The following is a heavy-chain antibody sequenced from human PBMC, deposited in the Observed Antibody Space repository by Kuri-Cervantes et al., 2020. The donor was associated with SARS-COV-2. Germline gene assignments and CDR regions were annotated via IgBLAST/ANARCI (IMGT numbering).Heavy chain of an antibody. CDR1: GFTFSSYA. V-gene: IGHV3-30-3*01. D-gene: IGHD2-8*01. Sequence: GGSLRLSCAASGFTFSSYAMHWVRQAPGKGLEWVAVISYDGSNKYYADSVKGRFTISRDNSKNTLYLQMNSLRAEDTVVYYCARVMMYGGFLGRPLAYWGQGTLVTVSS. J-gene: IGHJ4*02. CDR2: ISYDGSNK. CDR3: ARVMMYGGFLGRPLAY.